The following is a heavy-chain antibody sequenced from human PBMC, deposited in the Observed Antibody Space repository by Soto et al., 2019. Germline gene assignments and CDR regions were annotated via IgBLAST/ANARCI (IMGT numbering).Heavy chain of an antibody. Sequence: QVQLVESGGGVVQPGRSLRLSCAASGFTFSSYGMHWVRQAPGKGLEWVAVIWYDGSNKYYADSVKGRFTISSDNSKNTLYLQMTSRRAEDTAVYYCAREGTYCSGGSCYPHFDYWGREPWSPSPQ. D-gene: IGHD2-15*01. CDR1: GFTFSSYG. J-gene: IGHJ4*02. CDR3: AREGTYCSGGSCYPHFDY. V-gene: IGHV3-33*01. CDR2: IWYDGSNK.